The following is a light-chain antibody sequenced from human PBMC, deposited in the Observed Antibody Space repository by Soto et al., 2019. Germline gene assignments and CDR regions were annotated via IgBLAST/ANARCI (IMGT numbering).Light chain of an antibody. V-gene: IGKV1-13*02. Sequence: AIQLTQSPSSLSASVGYIFTITCGASQGISSYLAWYQQKPGKAPNLLIYDASTLERGVPSRFSGSGSGTEFTLTISSLQPDDFATYYCQHYNSYSEAFGQGTKVDIK. CDR1: QGISSY. CDR2: DAS. J-gene: IGKJ1*01. CDR3: QHYNSYSEA.